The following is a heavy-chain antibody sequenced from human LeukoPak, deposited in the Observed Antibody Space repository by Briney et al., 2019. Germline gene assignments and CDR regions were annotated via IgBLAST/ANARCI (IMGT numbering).Heavy chain of an antibody. CDR3: AELGITMIGGV. Sequence: GSLRLSCGASGFSFTTYWMSWVRQAPGKGLEWVADIKQDGTEKYYVDSVKGRFTISRDNAKNSLYLQMNSLRAEDTAVYYCAELGITMIGGVWGKGTTVTISS. D-gene: IGHD3-10*02. V-gene: IGHV3-7*01. CDR2: IKQDGTEK. CDR1: GFSFTTYW. J-gene: IGHJ6*04.